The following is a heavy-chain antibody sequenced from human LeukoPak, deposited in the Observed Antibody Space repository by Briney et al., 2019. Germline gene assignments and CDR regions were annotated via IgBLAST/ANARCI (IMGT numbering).Heavy chain of an antibody. Sequence: PGGSLRLPCAASGFTFSSYSMNWVRQAPGKGLEWVSSISSSSSYIYYADSVKGRFTISRDNAKNSLYLQMNSLRAEDTAVYYCARNYVVADAFDIWGQGTMVTVSS. CDR3: ARNYVVADAFDI. D-gene: IGHD1-7*01. J-gene: IGHJ3*02. CDR2: ISSSSSYI. V-gene: IGHV3-21*01. CDR1: GFTFSSYS.